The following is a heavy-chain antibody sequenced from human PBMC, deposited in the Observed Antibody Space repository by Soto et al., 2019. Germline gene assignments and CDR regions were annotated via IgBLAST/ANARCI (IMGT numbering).Heavy chain of an antibody. CDR3: ARDGARIAVFGVVYYFDY. Sequence: ASVKVSCKASGYTFSSHAIHWVRQAPGQRLEWMGWINAGNGDTNYSQKFQGRVAITTDTSASSAYLELSTLRSEGTAVYYCARDGARIAVFGVVYYFDYWGQGTVVTVSS. CDR1: GYTFSSHA. D-gene: IGHD3-3*01. CDR2: INAGNGDT. V-gene: IGHV1-3*01. J-gene: IGHJ4*02.